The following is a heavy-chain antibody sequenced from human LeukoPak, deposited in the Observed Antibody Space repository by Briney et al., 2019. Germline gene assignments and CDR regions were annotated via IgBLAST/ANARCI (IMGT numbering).Heavy chain of an antibody. CDR1: GGSISSSSYY. J-gene: IGHJ6*03. D-gene: IGHD3-22*01. V-gene: IGHV4-39*01. CDR2: IYYSGST. Sequence: PSETLSLTCTVSGGSISSSSYYWGGGRQPRGRGGEGVGSIYYSGSTYYHPSLKSRVTISVDTPKNQFSLKLSSVTAADTAVYYCARVQYYYDSSGYYSGYYYYYMDVWGKGTTVTVSS. CDR3: ARVQYYYDSSGYYSGYYYYYMDV.